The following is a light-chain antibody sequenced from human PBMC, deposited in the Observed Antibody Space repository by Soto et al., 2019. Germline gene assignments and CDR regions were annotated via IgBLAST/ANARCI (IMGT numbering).Light chain of an antibody. Sequence: DIQMTQSPSSLSASVGDRVTITCRESQSISSYLHWYQQKPVKAPKLLLYAASSLQSGVPSRFSGSGSGTYFTLTISSLPTEDFATYYGQHCYSTPPDFGGGTKVEIK. V-gene: IGKV1-39*01. CDR2: AAS. J-gene: IGKJ4*01. CDR3: QHCYSTPPD. CDR1: QSISSY.